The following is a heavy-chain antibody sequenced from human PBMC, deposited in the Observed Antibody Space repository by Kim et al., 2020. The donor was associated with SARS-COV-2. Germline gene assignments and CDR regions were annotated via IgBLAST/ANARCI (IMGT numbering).Heavy chain of an antibody. CDR2: IIPIFGTA. V-gene: IGHV1-69*13. D-gene: IGHD6-13*01. CDR3: AGKALAAQYWYFDL. Sequence: SVKVSCKASGDTFSSYAISWVRQAPGQGLGWMGGIIPIFGTANYAQKFQGGVTITADESTSTAYMELSSLRSEDTAVYYCAGKALAAQYWYFDLWGRGT. J-gene: IGHJ2*01. CDR1: GDTFSSYA.